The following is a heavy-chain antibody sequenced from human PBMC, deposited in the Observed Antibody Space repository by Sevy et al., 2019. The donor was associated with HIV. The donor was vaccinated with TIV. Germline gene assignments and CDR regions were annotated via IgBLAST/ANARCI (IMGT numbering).Heavy chain of an antibody. J-gene: IGHJ5*02. CDR2: IKSKTDGGTT. V-gene: IGHV3-15*01. CDR1: EFTFSNAW. Sequence: GGSLRLSCAASEFTFSNAWMSWVRQAPGKGLEWVGRIKSKTDGGTTDYAAPVKGRFTISRDDSKNTLFLQMNSLKTEDTAVYYCTTRVFLKGFDPWGQGTLVTVSS. CDR3: TTRVFLKGFDP. D-gene: IGHD2-21*01.